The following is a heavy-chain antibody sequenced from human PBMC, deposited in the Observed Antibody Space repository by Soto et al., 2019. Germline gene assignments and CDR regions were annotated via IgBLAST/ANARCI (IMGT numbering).Heavy chain of an antibody. V-gene: IGHV3-23*01. CDR1: GFTFSSYD. J-gene: IGHJ4*02. D-gene: IGHD3-10*01. Sequence: GGSLRLSCAASGFTFSSYDMSWVRQAPGKGLEWVSAISGVGDSTYYADSVKGRFTISRDNSKNTLYLQMNSLRAEDTAVYYCAKAIPYGSGSYDYWGQGTLVTVSS. CDR3: AKAIPYGSGSYDY. CDR2: ISGVGDST.